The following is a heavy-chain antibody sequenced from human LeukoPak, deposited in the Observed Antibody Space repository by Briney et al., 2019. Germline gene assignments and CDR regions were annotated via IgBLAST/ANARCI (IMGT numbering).Heavy chain of an antibody. D-gene: IGHD6-13*01. J-gene: IGHJ5*02. CDR1: GFTFSSYS. V-gene: IGHV3-21*01. CDR2: ISSSGSYI. CDR3: ARGSDVGSSWSQGLYNWFDP. Sequence: GGSLRLSCAASGFTFSSYSMNWVRQAPGKGLEWVSSISSSGSYIYYADSVKGRFTISRDNAKNSLYLQMNSLRAEDTAVYYCARGSDVGSSWSQGLYNWFDPWGQGTLVTFSS.